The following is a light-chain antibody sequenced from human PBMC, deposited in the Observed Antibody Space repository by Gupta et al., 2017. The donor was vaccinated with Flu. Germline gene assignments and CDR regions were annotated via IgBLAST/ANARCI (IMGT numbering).Light chain of an antibody. V-gene: IGLV2-11*01. Sequence: QSALTQPRSVSGSPGQSVTISCTGTSSDVGGYNYGSWYQQHPGKAPQRMSEDVSERPSGVPERFAGSKSGNTASLTISGVQAEDEAEDDGCSFAGSSSLGGVGGGTKLTV. CDR2: DVS. CDR1: SSDVGGYNY. J-gene: IGLJ2*01. CDR3: CSFAGSSSLGG.